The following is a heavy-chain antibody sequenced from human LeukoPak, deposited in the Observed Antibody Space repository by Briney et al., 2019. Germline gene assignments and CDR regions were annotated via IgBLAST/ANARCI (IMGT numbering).Heavy chain of an antibody. D-gene: IGHD2-2*01. CDR2: ISGSGGST. CDR1: GFTFSSYA. CDR3: AKAPSYQLLYFDY. V-gene: IGHV3-23*01. Sequence: GGSLRLSCAASGFTFSSYAMSWVRQAPGKELEWVSAISGSGGSTYYADSVKGRFTISRDNSKNTLYLQMNSLRAEDTAVYYCAKAPSYQLLYFDYWGQGTLVTVSS. J-gene: IGHJ4*02.